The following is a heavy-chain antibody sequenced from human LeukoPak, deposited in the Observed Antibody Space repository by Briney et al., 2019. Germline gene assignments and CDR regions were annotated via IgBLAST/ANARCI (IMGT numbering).Heavy chain of an antibody. D-gene: IGHD3-22*01. Sequence: QPGGSLRLSCAASGFTFSSYAMTWVRQAPGKGLEWVSNINGSGGSTYYADSVKGRFTISRDNSKNTLYLQMNSLRAEDTAVYYCAKFTMIVVVITHFDYWGQGTLVTVSS. J-gene: IGHJ4*02. V-gene: IGHV3-23*01. CDR2: INGSGGST. CDR1: GFTFSSYA. CDR3: AKFTMIVVVITHFDY.